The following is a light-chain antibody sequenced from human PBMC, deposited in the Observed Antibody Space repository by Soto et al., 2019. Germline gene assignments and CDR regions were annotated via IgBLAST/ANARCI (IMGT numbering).Light chain of an antibody. Sequence: DIQMTQSPTSLSASVGDRVTITCRASQGIRNFVAWYQQKPGKPPKLLIYAASTLQSGVPSRFSGSGSGTDFPLTLNRLQPEDVATYSCQKYSSVPVFGPGTKVEI. J-gene: IGKJ3*01. V-gene: IGKV1-27*01. CDR3: QKYSSVPV. CDR1: QGIRNF. CDR2: AAS.